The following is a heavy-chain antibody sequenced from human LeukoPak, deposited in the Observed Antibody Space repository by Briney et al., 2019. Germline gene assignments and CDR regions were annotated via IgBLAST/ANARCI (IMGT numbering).Heavy chain of an antibody. Sequence: PGGSLRLSCAASGITFSSYAMDWVRQAPGRGLEWVSTISGSGGTTYYADSVKGRFTSSRENSKSTLYLQMNSLRAEDTAVYYCAKARNSNFDYWGQGTLVTVSS. V-gene: IGHV3-23*01. J-gene: IGHJ4*02. D-gene: IGHD6-13*01. CDR1: GITFSSYA. CDR3: AKARNSNFDY. CDR2: ISGSGGTT.